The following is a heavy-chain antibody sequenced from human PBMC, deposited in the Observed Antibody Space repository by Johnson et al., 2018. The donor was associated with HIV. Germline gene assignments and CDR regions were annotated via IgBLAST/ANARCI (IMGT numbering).Heavy chain of an antibody. CDR3: AKNQEVSREDAFDI. Sequence: QVQLVESGGGVVQPGRSLRLSCAASGFTFSSYGMHWVRQAPGKGLDWVADISYDGSNKYYADSLMGRFTISRDNSKNTLYLQMNSLRAEDTAVYYCAKNQEVSREDAFDIWGQGTMVTVSS. D-gene: IGHD3-3*02. CDR2: ISYDGSNK. CDR1: GFTFSSYG. J-gene: IGHJ3*02. V-gene: IGHV3-30*18.